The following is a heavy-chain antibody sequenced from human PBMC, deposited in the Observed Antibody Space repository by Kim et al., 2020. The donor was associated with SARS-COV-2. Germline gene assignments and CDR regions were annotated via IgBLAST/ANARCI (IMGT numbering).Heavy chain of an antibody. D-gene: IGHD6-19*01. CDR1: GFTFSSYG. CDR2: ISYDGSNK. V-gene: IGHV3-30*18. J-gene: IGHJ6*02. Sequence: GGSLRLSCAASGFTFSSYGMHWVRQAPGKGLEWVAVISYDGSNKYYAESVKGRFTISRDNSKNTLYLQMNSLRAEDTAVYYCAKEEGSGYSSGWSYYYYGMDVWGQGTLVTVSS. CDR3: AKEEGSGYSSGWSYYYYGMDV.